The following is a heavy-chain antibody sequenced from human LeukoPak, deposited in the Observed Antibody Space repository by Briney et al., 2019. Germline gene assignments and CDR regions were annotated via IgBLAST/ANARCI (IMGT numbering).Heavy chain of an antibody. CDR2: IKSKTDGGTT. CDR1: GFTFSNAW. CDR3: TTDHLDCSSTSCYVDHYYYYMDV. V-gene: IGHV3-15*01. D-gene: IGHD2-2*01. J-gene: IGHJ6*03. Sequence: GGSLRLSCAASGFTFSNAWMSWVRQAPGKGLEWVGRIKSKTDGGTTDYAAPVKGRFTISRDDSKNTLYLQMNSLKTEDTAVYYCTTDHLDCSSTSCYVDHYYYYMDVWAKGPRSPSP.